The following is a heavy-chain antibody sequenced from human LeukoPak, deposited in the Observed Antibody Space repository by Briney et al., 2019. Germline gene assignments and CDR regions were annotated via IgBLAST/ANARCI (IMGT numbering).Heavy chain of an antibody. CDR2: ISGSGGST. D-gene: IGHD3-22*01. CDR1: GFTFSSYG. Sequence: GGSLRLSCAASGFTFSSYGLNWVRQAPGKGLEWVSVISGSGGSTYYADSVKGRFTISRDNSKNTLYLQMNSLRAEDTAVYYCAFLTYYYDSSGYYYGDAFDIWGQGTLVTVSS. V-gene: IGHV3-23*01. J-gene: IGHJ3*02. CDR3: AFLTYYYDSSGYYYGDAFDI.